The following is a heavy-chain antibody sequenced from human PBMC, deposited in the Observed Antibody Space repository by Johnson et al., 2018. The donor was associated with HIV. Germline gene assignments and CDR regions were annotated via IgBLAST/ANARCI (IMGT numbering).Heavy chain of an antibody. CDR2: IKQDGSEK. J-gene: IGHJ3*02. CDR3: ARDGGGGALDI. Sequence: MLLVESGGGVVQPGRSLRLSCAASRFTFSSYWMSWVRQAPGKGLEWVANIKQDGSEKYYVDSVKGRFTISRDNAKNSLYLQMNSLRAEDTAVYYCARDGGGGALDIWGQGTMVIVSS. D-gene: IGHD3-16*01. CDR1: RFTFSSYW. V-gene: IGHV3-7*01.